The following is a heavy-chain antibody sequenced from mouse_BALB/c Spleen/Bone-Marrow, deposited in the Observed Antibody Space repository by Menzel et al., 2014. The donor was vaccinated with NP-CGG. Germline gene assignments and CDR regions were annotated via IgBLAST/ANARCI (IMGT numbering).Heavy chain of an antibody. CDR3: ARGNYGAWFTH. Sequence: VQLQQSGPGLVQPSQSLSITCTVSGFSLTKHGVHWIRQPPGKGLEWLGVIWGGGSTDYNAAFISRLSISKDNSKSQVVFKMNSLEVNDRAMYYCARGNYGAWFTHWGQGTLVTVSA. D-gene: IGHD2-1*01. CDR2: IWGGGST. J-gene: IGHJ3*01. V-gene: IGHV2-2*02. CDR1: GFSLTKHG.